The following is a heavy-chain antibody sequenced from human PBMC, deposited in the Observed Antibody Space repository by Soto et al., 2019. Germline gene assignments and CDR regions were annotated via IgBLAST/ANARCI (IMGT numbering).Heavy chain of an antibody. CDR2: ISPYNGNT. CDR1: GYSFTNYG. Sequence: ASVKVSCRTSGYSFTNYGVTWVRQAPGQGLEWMGWISPYNGNTNYPQKFQGRVTLTTDTSTSTAYMELRSLTSDDTALYYCAKGVVYFGEHTGYFDPWGQGTLVTVSS. D-gene: IGHD3-10*01. CDR3: AKGVVYFGEHTGYFDP. J-gene: IGHJ5*02. V-gene: IGHV1-18*01.